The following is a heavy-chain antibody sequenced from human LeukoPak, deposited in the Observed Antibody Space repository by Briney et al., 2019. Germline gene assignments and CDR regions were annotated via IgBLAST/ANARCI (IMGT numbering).Heavy chain of an antibody. CDR3: ARVRDIAAGAFDI. J-gene: IGHJ3*02. V-gene: IGHV1-2*02. CDR2: INPNSGGT. Sequence: ASVKVSCKASGYTFTGYYMHWVRQAPGQGLEWMGWINPNSGGTNYAQKLQGRVTMTTDTSTTTAYMELRSLRSDDTAVYYCARVRDIAAGAFDIWGQGTMVTVSS. CDR1: GYTFTGYY. D-gene: IGHD6-13*01.